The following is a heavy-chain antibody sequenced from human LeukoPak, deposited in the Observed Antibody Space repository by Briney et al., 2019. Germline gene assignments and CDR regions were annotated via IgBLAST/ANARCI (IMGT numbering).Heavy chain of an antibody. V-gene: IGHV3-23*01. CDR1: GFTFSRDA. J-gene: IGHJ4*02. CDR3: ARDGVALY. Sequence: PGGSLRLSCAASGFTFSRDAMIWVRQAPGKGLEWVSAISGSGGSAYYADSVKGRFTISRDNSRDTLYLQMNSLRVEDTAVYFCARDGVALYWGQGTLVTVSS. D-gene: IGHD2-15*01. CDR2: ISGSGGSA.